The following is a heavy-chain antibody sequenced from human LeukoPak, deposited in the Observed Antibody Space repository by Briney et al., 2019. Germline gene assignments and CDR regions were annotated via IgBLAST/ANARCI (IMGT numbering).Heavy chain of an antibody. CDR1: GFTVNNNY. J-gene: IGHJ4*02. CDR3: ARLDTTATHFDY. D-gene: IGHD4-17*01. CDR2: IYAGGST. V-gene: IGHV3-66*01. Sequence: GWSLRLSCAASGFTVNNNYMSWVRQAPGRGLEWVSVIYAGGSTYYADSVKGRFTVSRDNSKNTLYLQMNSLRAEDTAVYHCARLDTTATHFDYWGQGTLVTVSS.